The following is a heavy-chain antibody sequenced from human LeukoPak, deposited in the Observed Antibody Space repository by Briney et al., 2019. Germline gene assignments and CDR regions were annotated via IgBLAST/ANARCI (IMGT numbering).Heavy chain of an antibody. D-gene: IGHD6-13*01. CDR2: ISGSGGST. V-gene: IGHV3-23*01. J-gene: IGHJ4*02. CDR3: ANPYLQQQGN. CDR1: GFTFSSYA. Sequence: PGGSLRLSCAASGFTFSSYAMSWVRQAPGKGLEWVSAISGSGGSTYYADSVKGRFTISRDNSKNTLHLQMNSLRAEDTAVYYCANPYLQQQGNWGQGTLVTVSS.